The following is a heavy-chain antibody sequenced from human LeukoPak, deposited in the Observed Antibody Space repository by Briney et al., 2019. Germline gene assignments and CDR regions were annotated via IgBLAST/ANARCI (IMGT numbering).Heavy chain of an antibody. V-gene: IGHV4-34*01. Sequence: SETLSLTCAVYGGSFSGYYWSWIRQPPGKGLEWIGEINHSGSTNYNPSLKSRVTISVDRSKNQFSLKLSSVTAADTAVYYCARGPGGTMGNWGQGTLVTVSS. J-gene: IGHJ4*02. D-gene: IGHD3-10*01. CDR1: GGSFSGYY. CDR2: INHSGST. CDR3: ARGPGGTMGN.